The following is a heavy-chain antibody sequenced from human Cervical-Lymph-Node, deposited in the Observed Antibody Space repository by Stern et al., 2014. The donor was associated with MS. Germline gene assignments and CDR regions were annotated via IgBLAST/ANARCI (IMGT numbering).Heavy chain of an antibody. Sequence: VQLVESGGAVVQPGRSLRLSCAASGFTFRSYGMHWVRQAPGKGLEWVTVISYDGNHKYDAASVKGRFTISRDNSKNTLHLQMNSVTPDDTAIYYCARDYEDTSMLFDHWGQGTLVTVSS. CDR3: ARDYEDTSMLFDH. CDR1: GFTFRSYG. V-gene: IGHV3-30*03. CDR2: ISYDGNHK. D-gene: IGHD2-8*01. J-gene: IGHJ4*02.